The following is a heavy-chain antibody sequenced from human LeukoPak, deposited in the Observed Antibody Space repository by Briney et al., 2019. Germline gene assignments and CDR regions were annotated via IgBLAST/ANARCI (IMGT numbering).Heavy chain of an antibody. D-gene: IGHD1-26*01. J-gene: IGHJ4*02. CDR3: ARNCPDVGATTCY. V-gene: IGHV1-69*05. CDR1: GGTFSSYA. Sequence: GASVKVSCKASGGTFSSYAISWVRQAPGQGLEWMGGIIPIFGTANYAQKFQGRVTITTDESTSTAYMELSSLRSEDTAVYYCARNCPDVGATTCYWGQGTLVTVSS. CDR2: IIPIFGTA.